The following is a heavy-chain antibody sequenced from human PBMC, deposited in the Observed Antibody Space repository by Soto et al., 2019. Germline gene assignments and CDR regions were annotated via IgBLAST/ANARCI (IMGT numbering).Heavy chain of an antibody. CDR2: IKSKTDGGTT. J-gene: IGHJ3*01. V-gene: IGHV3-15*01. CDR1: GFTFSNAW. CDR3: TTDPDSGYPGD. Sequence: EVQLVESGGGLVKPGGSLRLSWAASGFTFSNAWMSWVRRAPGKGLEWVGRIKSKTDGGTTDYAAPVKGRFTISRDDSKNTLYLQMNSLKTEDTALYYCTTDPDSGYPGDWGQGTMVTVSS. D-gene: IGHD5-12*01.